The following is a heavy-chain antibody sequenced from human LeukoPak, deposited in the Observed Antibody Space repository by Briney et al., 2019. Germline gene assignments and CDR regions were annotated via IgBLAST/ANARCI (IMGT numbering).Heavy chain of an antibody. CDR1: GFIFSDYG. V-gene: IGHV3-30*18. CDR2: ISFDGSNA. Sequence: GRSLRLSCAASGFIFSDYGMHWVRQAPGKGLERVAVISFDGSNAYYADSVKGRFTISRDNSKNTLYLQMSSLRPEETAVYYCAKGHMIYDILTGGPDYWGQGALVTVSS. D-gene: IGHD3-9*01. J-gene: IGHJ4*02. CDR3: AKGHMIYDILTGGPDY.